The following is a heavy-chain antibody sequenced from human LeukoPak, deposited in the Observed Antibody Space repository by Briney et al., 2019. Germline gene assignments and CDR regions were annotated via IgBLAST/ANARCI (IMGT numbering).Heavy chain of an antibody. J-gene: IGHJ2*01. D-gene: IGHD3-22*01. V-gene: IGHV1-46*01. CDR1: GYTFTNYY. CDR3: ARDGRRDSSGYSPYFDL. Sequence: GASVKVSCKASGYTFTNYYMHWVRQAPGQGLEWMGIINPSGGSTSYAQKFQGRVTMTRDTSTSTVYMELSSLRSEDTAVYYCARDGRRDSSGYSPYFDLWGRGTLVTVSS. CDR2: INPSGGST.